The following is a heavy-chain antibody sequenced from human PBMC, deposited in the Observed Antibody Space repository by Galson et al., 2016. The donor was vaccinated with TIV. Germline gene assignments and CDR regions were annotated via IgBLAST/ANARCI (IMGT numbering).Heavy chain of an antibody. CDR1: GDSVSSNSA. Sequence: CAISGDSVSSNSAWNWIRQSPSRGLEWLGRTYYRSKWYNDYALSVKSRITINPDTSKNQFSLQLNSMTPEDTAVYYCARDRTLPGYYFYGMDVWGQGTTVTVSS. D-gene: IGHD1/OR15-1a*01. V-gene: IGHV6-1*01. J-gene: IGHJ6*02. CDR3: ARDRTLPGYYFYGMDV. CDR2: TYYRSKWYN.